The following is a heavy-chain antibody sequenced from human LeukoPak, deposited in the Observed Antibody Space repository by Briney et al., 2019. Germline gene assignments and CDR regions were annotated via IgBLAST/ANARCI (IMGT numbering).Heavy chain of an antibody. J-gene: IGHJ4*02. CDR3: ARDLGGGGYYNRPLDH. Sequence: GGSLRLSCAASGFTFSSYSMYWVRQAPGKGLEWVACISNDGSNEYYTDSVKGRFTISRDNSDNTLFLQMNSLRGEDTAVYYCARDLGGGGYYNRPLDHWGQGTQVTVSS. CDR1: GFTFSSYS. V-gene: IGHV3-30-3*01. CDR2: ISNDGSNE. D-gene: IGHD4-17*01.